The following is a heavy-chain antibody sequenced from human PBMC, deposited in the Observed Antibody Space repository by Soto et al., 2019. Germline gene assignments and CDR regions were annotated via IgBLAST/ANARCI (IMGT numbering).Heavy chain of an antibody. Sequence: LQESGPGLVKPSQTLSLTCFVSGYSITAGGYYWSWIRHHPGKGLEWIGSFYSSGSIRYNPSLRRRVSISGDTSSNQFSMSLTFVTAADTARYYCARMYSSGSGWFHPWGQGTLVTVSS. D-gene: IGHD6-19*01. CDR3: ARMYSSGSGWFHP. CDR1: GYSITAGGYY. CDR2: FYSSGSI. J-gene: IGHJ5*02. V-gene: IGHV4-31*03.